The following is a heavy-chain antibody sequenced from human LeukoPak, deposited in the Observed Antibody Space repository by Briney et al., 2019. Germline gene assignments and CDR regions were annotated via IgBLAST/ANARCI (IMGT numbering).Heavy chain of an antibody. CDR3: ARHVTMIVVETGNWFDP. J-gene: IGHJ5*02. D-gene: IGHD3-22*01. Sequence: PPETLSLTCAVYGGSFSDYYWSWIRQPPGKGLEWIGEINHSGSTNSNPSLKSRVTISVDTSKNQFSLKLSSVTAADTAVYYCARHVTMIVVETGNWFDPWGQGTLVTVSS. V-gene: IGHV4-34*01. CDR2: INHSGST. CDR1: GGSFSDYY.